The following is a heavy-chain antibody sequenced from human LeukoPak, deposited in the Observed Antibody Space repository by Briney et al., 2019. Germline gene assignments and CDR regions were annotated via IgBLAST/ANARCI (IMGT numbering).Heavy chain of an antibody. CDR3: ARVGSGWYGEWFDP. D-gene: IGHD6-19*01. Sequence: GGSLRLSCAASGFTFSSYSLNWVRQAPGKGLEWVSYISSSGSTIYYADSVKGRFTISRDNAKNSLYLQMNSLRAEDTAVYYCARVGSGWYGEWFDPWGQGTLVTVSS. V-gene: IGHV3-48*04. J-gene: IGHJ5*02. CDR2: ISSSGSTI. CDR1: GFTFSSYS.